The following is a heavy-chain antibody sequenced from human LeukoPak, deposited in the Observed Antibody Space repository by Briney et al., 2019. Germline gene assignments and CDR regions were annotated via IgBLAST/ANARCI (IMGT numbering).Heavy chain of an antibody. Sequence: GGSLRLSCAASGFTFAAHNMHWVRQAPGKGLQYVAGITSDGRSTFYGSSVKGRFIISRDNSRNTLYLQLGNLRTDDLAVYYCAKDHDYGGPEYWGQGTLVTVSS. CDR2: ITSDGRST. CDR1: GFTFAAHN. J-gene: IGHJ4*02. D-gene: IGHD4-23*01. V-gene: IGHV3-64*01. CDR3: AKDHDYGGPEY.